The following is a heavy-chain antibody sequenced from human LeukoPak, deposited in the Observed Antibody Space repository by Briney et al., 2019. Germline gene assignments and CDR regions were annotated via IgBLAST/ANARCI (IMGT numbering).Heavy chain of an antibody. D-gene: IGHD5-24*01. CDR3: ATIRDGWYFDY. V-gene: IGHV4-34*01. J-gene: IGHJ4*02. CDR2: ITHSGST. Sequence: SETLSLTCAVYGGSFSSFYWSWIRQPPGKGLEWIGEITHSGSTNYNPSLKSRVTISVDTSKKQFSLKLTSVSAADTAVYYCATIRDGWYFDYWGQGTLVTVSS. CDR1: GGSFSSFY.